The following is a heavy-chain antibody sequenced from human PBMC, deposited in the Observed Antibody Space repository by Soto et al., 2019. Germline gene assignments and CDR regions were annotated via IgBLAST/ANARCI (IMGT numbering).Heavy chain of an antibody. V-gene: IGHV4-4*02. CDR3: ARVRQGCSANNCYFDP. Sequence: SETLSLTCTLSGGSVRAPDWWNWVRQSPDKGLEWIAEVHISGHSNYNPSLRSRVSVSIDSSKNQFYLNLNSVTAADTAIYYCARVRQGCSANNCYFDPWGQGTQVTGSS. CDR2: VHISGHS. D-gene: IGHD1-1*01. J-gene: IGHJ5*01. CDR1: GGSVRAPDW.